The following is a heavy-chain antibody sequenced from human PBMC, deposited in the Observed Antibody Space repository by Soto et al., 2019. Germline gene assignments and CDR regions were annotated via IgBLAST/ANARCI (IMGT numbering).Heavy chain of an antibody. CDR2: INSGSTHI. D-gene: IGHD2-15*01. Sequence: PGGSLRLSCAGSGFTFNSYAIDWVRQAPGKGLEWVSSINSGSTHIYYADSVKGRFTISRDNAKNSVDLQMNSLRVEDTAVYYCARLFCGGGSCYGKFYFDYWGQGILVTVS. J-gene: IGHJ4*02. CDR3: ARLFCGGGSCYGKFYFDY. CDR1: GFTFNSYA. V-gene: IGHV3-21*01.